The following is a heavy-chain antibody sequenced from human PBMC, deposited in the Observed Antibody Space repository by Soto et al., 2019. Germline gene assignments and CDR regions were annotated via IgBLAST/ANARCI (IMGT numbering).Heavy chain of an antibody. Sequence: GASVKVSCKASGYTFTSHGISWVRQAPGQGLEWMGIIYPSGGSTSYAQKFQGRVTMTRDTSTSTVYMELSSLRSEDAAVYYCARDPCISTSCYSHYFDYWGQGTLVTVSS. V-gene: IGHV1-46*01. CDR2: IYPSGGST. J-gene: IGHJ4*02. CDR1: GYTFTSHG. D-gene: IGHD2-2*01. CDR3: ARDPCISTSCYSHYFDY.